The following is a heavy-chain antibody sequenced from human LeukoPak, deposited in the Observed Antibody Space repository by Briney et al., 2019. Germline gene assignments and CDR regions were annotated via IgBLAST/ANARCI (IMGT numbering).Heavy chain of an antibody. CDR1: GFTVSSNY. V-gene: IGHV3-66*01. J-gene: IGHJ4*02. Sequence: AGGSLRLSCAASGFTVSSNYMSWVRQAPGKGLEYISVIYSGGITYYADSVKGRFTISRDNSKNTLYLQVTSLRAEDTAVYYCARDSGAGYYFDYWGQGTLVTVSS. CDR2: IYSGGIT. CDR3: ARDSGAGYYFDY. D-gene: IGHD7-27*01.